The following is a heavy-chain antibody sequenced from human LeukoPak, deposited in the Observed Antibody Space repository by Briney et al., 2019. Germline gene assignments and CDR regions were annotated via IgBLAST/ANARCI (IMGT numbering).Heavy chain of an antibody. D-gene: IGHD3-22*01. CDR1: GFAFSSYA. CDR3: ARGSGYPHYGDY. J-gene: IGHJ4*02. V-gene: IGHV3-21*01. CDR2: ISGSGGST. Sequence: GGSLRLSCVASGFAFSSYAMNWVRQAPGKGLEWVSAISGSGGSTYYADSVKGRFTISRDNAKNSLYLQMNSLRAEDTAVYYCARGSGYPHYGDYWGQGTLVTVSP.